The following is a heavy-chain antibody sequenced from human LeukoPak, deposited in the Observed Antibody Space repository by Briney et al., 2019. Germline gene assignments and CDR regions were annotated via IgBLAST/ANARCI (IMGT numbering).Heavy chain of an antibody. J-gene: IGHJ6*03. CDR1: GFTFSRYG. CDR3: AREQESYYDFWSGYPIYYYYYYTDV. D-gene: IGHD3-3*01. Sequence: QPGGSLRLSCEASGFTFSRYGMHWVRQAPGKGLEWVAVISNDGNNKYYGDYVRGRFTVSRDNSKNTLYLQMNSLRAEDTAVYYCAREQESYYDFWSGYPIYYYYYYTDVWGKGTTVTVSS. V-gene: IGHV3-30*03. CDR2: ISNDGNNK.